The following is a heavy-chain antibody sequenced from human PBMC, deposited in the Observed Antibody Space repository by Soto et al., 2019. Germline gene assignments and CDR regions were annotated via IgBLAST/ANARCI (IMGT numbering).Heavy chain of an antibody. CDR3: ARGPQVLAHLTPVDY. CDR1: GYTFTSYA. D-gene: IGHD1-20*01. J-gene: IGHJ4*02. Sequence: ASVKVSCKASGYTFTSYAMHWVRQAPGQRLEWMGWINAGNGNTKYSQKFQGRVTITRDTSASTAYMELSSLRSEDTAVYYCARGPQVLAHLTPVDYWGQGTLVTVSS. V-gene: IGHV1-3*01. CDR2: INAGNGNT.